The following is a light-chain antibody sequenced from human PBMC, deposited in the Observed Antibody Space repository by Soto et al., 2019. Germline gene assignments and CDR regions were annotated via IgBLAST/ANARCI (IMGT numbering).Light chain of an antibody. CDR3: SSYTTSGSLV. V-gene: IGLV2-14*01. CDR1: SSDVGGYNY. J-gene: IGLJ2*01. Sequence: QSALTQPASVSGSPGQSITISCTGTSSDVGGYNYVSWYQQHPGKAPKLMIYDVSNRPSGVSNRFSGSKSGNTVSLTISGLQAEDEADYYCSSYTTSGSLVFGRGTKLTVL. CDR2: DVS.